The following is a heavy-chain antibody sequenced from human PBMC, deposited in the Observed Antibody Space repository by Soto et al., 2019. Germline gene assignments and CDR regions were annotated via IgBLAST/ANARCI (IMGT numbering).Heavy chain of an antibody. CDR2: IYHSGST. J-gene: IGHJ4*02. CDR1: GGSISSGGYS. CDR3: AAGGGLPRYY. V-gene: IGHV4-30-2*01. D-gene: IGHD5-12*01. Sequence: QLQLQESGSGLVKPSQTLSLTCAVSGGSISSGGYSWSWIRQPPGKGLEWIGYIYHSGSTYYNPSLKRRVTISVARSKHQFSLKLSAVTAADTAVYYCAAGGGLPRYYWGQGTLVTVSS.